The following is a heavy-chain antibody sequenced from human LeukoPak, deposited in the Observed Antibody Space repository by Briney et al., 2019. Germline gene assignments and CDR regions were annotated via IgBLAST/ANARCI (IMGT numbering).Heavy chain of an antibody. CDR1: GLTFSTYW. Sequence: GGSLRLSCAASGLTFSTYWMNWVRQAPGKGLEWVAKIKEDGSEKFYVDSVRGRFTISRDNAKNSLYLQMNTLRAEDTAVYYCARVGSGLDYWGQGTLVTVSS. D-gene: IGHD2-15*01. J-gene: IGHJ4*02. V-gene: IGHV3-7*03. CDR2: IKEDGSEK. CDR3: ARVGSGLDY.